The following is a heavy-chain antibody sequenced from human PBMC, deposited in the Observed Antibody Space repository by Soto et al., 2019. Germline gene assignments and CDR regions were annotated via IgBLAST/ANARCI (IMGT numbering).Heavy chain of an antibody. CDR1: GGSISSGDFY. CDR3: ARRSPRHFYAMDV. V-gene: IGHV4-30-4*01. J-gene: IGHJ6*02. Sequence: SETLSLTCTVSGGSISSGDFYWIWIRQPPGRGLEWIGFIYSSGSTFYNPSLKSRLTISPDASKNQFSLKMSSVTAADTAVYYCARRSPRHFYAMDVWGQGTTVTVSS. CDR2: IYSSGST.